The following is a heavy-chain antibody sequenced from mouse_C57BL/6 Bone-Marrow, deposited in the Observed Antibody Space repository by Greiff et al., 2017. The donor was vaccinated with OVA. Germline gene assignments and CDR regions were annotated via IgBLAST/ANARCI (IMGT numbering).Heavy chain of an antibody. Sequence: QVHVKQSGAELVRPGTSVKMSCKASGYTFTNYWIGWAKQRPGHGLEWIGDIYPGGGYTNYNEKFKGKDTLTADKSSSTAYMQFSSLTSEDSAIYYCARRLLQAMDYWGQGTSVTVSS. J-gene: IGHJ4*01. CDR3: ARRLLQAMDY. D-gene: IGHD2-3*01. CDR1: GYTFTNYW. CDR2: IYPGGGYT. V-gene: IGHV1-63*01.